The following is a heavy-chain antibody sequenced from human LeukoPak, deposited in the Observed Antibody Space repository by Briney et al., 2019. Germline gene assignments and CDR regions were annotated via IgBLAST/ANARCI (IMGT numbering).Heavy chain of an antibody. CDR2: IYPGDSDT. CDR3: ARRNYGEFDY. V-gene: IGHV5-51*01. Sequence: GESLKISCKGSGCSVTSYWIAWVRQLPGKGLVWMGIIYPGDSDTRYSPSFQGQVTISADKSISTAYLQWSSLKASDTAMYYCARRNYGEFDYWGQGTLVTVSS. J-gene: IGHJ4*02. D-gene: IGHD4-17*01. CDR1: GCSVTSYW.